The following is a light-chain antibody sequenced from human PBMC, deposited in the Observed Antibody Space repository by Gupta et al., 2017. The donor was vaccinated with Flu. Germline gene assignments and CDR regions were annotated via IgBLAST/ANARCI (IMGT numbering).Light chain of an antibody. J-gene: IGLJ3*02. Sequence: GQGVTISCSGSSSNIGSNTVNWYQQLPRTAPKLLIYTDNQRPSGVPDRFSGSKSDTSASLAISGLQSEDEADYYCASWDDSLNGGVFGGGTKLTVL. CDR2: TDN. CDR1: SSNIGSNT. V-gene: IGLV1-44*01. CDR3: ASWDDSLNGGV.